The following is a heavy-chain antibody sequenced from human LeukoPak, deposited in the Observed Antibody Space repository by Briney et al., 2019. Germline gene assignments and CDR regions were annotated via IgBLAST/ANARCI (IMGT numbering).Heavy chain of an antibody. Sequence: ASVKVSCKASGYSFTNYGISWVRQAPGQRPEWMGWISGYNGNTGNAQKFQGRVTMTIDTSTATAYMELRSLRSDDTAVYYCARDQSGGWRPVYFEYWGQGTPVTVSP. V-gene: IGHV1-18*01. CDR2: ISGYNGNT. CDR1: GYSFTNYG. CDR3: ARDQSGGWRPVYFEY. J-gene: IGHJ4*02. D-gene: IGHD6-19*01.